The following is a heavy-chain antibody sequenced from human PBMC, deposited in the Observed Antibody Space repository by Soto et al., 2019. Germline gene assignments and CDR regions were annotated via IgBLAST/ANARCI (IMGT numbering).Heavy chain of an antibody. CDR1: GGTFNTYA. V-gene: IGHV1-69*01. CDR3: ARGGKERFRGPGMDV. CDR2: IITFFGAA. J-gene: IGHJ6*02. Sequence: QVQLVQSGAEVRKPGSSVRLSCKASGGTFNTYAFNWVRQTPGQGLEWLGGIITFFGAAMYAQKFQGRVTITADDFTTTAYMELSSLRDDDTAVYYCARGGKERFRGPGMDVWGQGTTVTVSS. D-gene: IGHD1-1*01.